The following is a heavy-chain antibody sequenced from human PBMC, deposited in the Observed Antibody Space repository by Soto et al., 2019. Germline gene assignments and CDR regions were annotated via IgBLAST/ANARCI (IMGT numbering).Heavy chain of an antibody. Sequence: QVQLVQSGAEVKKPGSSVKVSCKASGGTFSSYAISWVRQAPGQGLEWMGGIIPIFGTANYAQKFQGRVTITADDPTSTAYWERSSLGSEDTAGYYGESSRRGGGLAYGGRGTLDPVSS. J-gene: IGHJ4*02. CDR1: GGTFSSYA. D-gene: IGHD3-10*01. V-gene: IGHV1-69*01. CDR3: ESSRRGGGLAY. CDR2: IIPIFGTA.